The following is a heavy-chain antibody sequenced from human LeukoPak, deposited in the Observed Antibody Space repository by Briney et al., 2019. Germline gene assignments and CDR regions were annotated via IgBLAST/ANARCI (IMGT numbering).Heavy chain of an antibody. J-gene: IGHJ5*02. CDR1: GGSISSYY. CDR3: ASVHMNGRGQESWFDP. Sequence: SETLSLTCTVSGGSISSYYWSWIRQPPGKGLEWIGYIYYSGSTNYNPSLKSRVTISVDTSKNQFSLKLSSVTAADTAVYYCASVHMNGRGQESWFDPWGQGTLVTVSS. D-gene: IGHD1-26*01. CDR2: IYYSGST. V-gene: IGHV4-59*01.